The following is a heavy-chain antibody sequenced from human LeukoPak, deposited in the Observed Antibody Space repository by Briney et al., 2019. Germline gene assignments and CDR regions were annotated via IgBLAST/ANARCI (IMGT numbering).Heavy chain of an antibody. CDR3: ARQSLKGAFDI. V-gene: IGHV4-39*01. J-gene: IGHJ3*02. Sequence: SETLSLTCSVSGGSISSSSSYWGWIRQPPGKGLEWIGGIYYSGSTYYNPSLKSRVTISVDTSKNQFSLKLSSVTAADTAVYYCARQSLKGAFDIWGQGTMVTVSS. CDR2: IYYSGST. CDR1: GGSISSSSSY.